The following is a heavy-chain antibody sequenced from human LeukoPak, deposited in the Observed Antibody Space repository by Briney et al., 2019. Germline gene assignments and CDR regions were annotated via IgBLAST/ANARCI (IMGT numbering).Heavy chain of an antibody. CDR1: GFSFNSYA. J-gene: IGHJ4*02. CDR3: VRDRGTYRPIDY. Sequence: GGSLRLSCAASGFSFNSYAMSWVRQAPGKGLEWVANIKQDGSEKYYVDSVKGRFTISRDNAKNSLYLQMNSLRAEDTAIYYCVRDRGTYRPIDYWGQGTLVTVSS. D-gene: IGHD1-26*01. CDR2: IKQDGSEK. V-gene: IGHV3-7*03.